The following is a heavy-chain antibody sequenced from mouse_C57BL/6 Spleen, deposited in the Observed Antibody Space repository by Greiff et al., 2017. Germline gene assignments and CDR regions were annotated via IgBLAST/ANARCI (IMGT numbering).Heavy chain of an antibody. J-gene: IGHJ2*01. CDR1: GFTFSSYG. Sequence: EVKVVESGGDLVKPGGSLKLSCAASGFTFSSYGMSWVRQTPDKRLEWVATISSGGSYTYYPDSVTGRFTISRDNAKNTLYLQMSSLKSEDTAMYYCARRGDYGGNDYWGQGTTLTVSS. CDR3: ARRGDYGGNDY. D-gene: IGHD2-4*01. CDR2: ISSGGSYT. V-gene: IGHV5-6*02.